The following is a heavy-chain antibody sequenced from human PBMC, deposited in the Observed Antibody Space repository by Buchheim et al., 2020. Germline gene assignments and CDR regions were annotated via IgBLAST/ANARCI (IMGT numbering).Heavy chain of an antibody. CDR1: GFTFSSYG. V-gene: IGHV3-33*01. CDR2: IWYDGSNK. J-gene: IGHJ6*03. D-gene: IGHD6-13*01. Sequence: QVQLVESGGGVVQPGRSLRLSCAASGFTFSSYGMHWVRQAPGKGLEWVAVIWYDGSNKYYADSVKGRFTISRDNSKNTLYLQMNSLRAEDTAVYYCARDPGDSSSWQQWLVGEYYYYMDVWGKGTT. CDR3: ARDPGDSSSWQQWLVGEYYYYMDV.